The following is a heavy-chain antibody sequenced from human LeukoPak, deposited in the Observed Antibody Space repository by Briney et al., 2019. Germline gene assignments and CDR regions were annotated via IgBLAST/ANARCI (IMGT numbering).Heavy chain of an antibody. V-gene: IGHV1-24*01. Sequence: ASVKVSCKVSGHTLTEQSMHWVRQAPGRGPEWVGGFDSEDGETIYAQKFQDRVAMTEDTSTDTAYMELSSLRSEDTAVYYCVTATQEIFGIHSHYFYYYMDVWGKGTTVTVSS. CDR1: GHTLTEQS. CDR2: FDSEDGET. J-gene: IGHJ6*03. CDR3: VTATQEIFGIHSHYFYYYMDV. D-gene: IGHD3-3*01.